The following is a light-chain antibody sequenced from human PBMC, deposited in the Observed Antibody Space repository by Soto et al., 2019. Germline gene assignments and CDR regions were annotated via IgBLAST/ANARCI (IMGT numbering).Light chain of an antibody. CDR2: GAS. CDR1: QSLNRN. CDR3: QHYNDCPPAFT. V-gene: IGKV3D-15*01. Sequence: EILMTQSPATLSVSPGERATLSCRASQSLNRNLAWYQQKPGQAPRLIIYGASTRASGIPARFSGSGSGTEFTLTISSLQSEDFALYYCQHYNDCPPAFTFGPGTNVD. J-gene: IGKJ3*01.